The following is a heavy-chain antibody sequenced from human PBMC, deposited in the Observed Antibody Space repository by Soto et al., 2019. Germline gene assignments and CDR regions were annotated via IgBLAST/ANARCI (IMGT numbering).Heavy chain of an antibody. CDR3: VRTSLVVAAATREDY. CDR1: GFTLSSYW. D-gene: IGHD2-15*01. J-gene: IGHJ4*02. V-gene: IGHV3-74*01. CDR2: INSDGSST. Sequence: EVQLVESGGGLIQPGESLRLSCAASGFTLSSYWKHWVRQAPGKGLVWVSRINSDGSSTSYAGSVKGRFTISRDNAKNTLYLQMNSLRAEDTAVYYCVRTSLVVAAATREDYWGQGTLVTVSS.